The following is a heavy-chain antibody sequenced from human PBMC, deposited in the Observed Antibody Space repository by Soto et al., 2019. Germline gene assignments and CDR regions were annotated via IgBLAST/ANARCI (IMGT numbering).Heavy chain of an antibody. CDR3: ARRLSNIAVRPDY. Sequence: QVQLVQSGAEVKTPGASVKVSCTASAYTFTGYHLLWVRQAPGQGLEWMGWINAKTGDTKYAQKFQGRVTMTRETSISTVYMDLSRLRSDDTAVYYCARRLSNIAVRPDYWGQGTLVTVSS. V-gene: IGHV1-2*02. J-gene: IGHJ4*02. CDR2: INAKTGDT. CDR1: AYTFTGYH. D-gene: IGHD6-6*01.